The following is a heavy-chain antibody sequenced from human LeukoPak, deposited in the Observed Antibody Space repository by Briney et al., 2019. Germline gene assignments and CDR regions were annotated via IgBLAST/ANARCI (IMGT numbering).Heavy chain of an antibody. V-gene: IGHV1-24*01. J-gene: IGHJ3*02. CDR3: ARRGRQFCSGGHCYRTSAFDI. CDR1: GYTLTELS. CDR2: FDPEDGET. Sequence: ASVKVSCKVSGYTLTELSMHWVRQAPGKGLEWMGGFDPEDGETIYAQKLQGRVTMTTDTSTSTAYMELRSLRSDDTAVYYCARRGRQFCSGGHCYRTSAFDIWGQGTMVTVSS. D-gene: IGHD2-15*01.